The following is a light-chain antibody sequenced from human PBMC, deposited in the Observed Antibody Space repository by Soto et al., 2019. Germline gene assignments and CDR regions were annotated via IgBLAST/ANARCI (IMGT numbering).Light chain of an antibody. V-gene: IGLV2-14*01. J-gene: IGLJ2*01. CDR1: SSDVGGYNY. CDR2: DVS. CDR3: SSYTSSSTRVV. Sequence: QSALTQPASVSGSPGQSITISCNGTSSDVGGYNYVSWYQQHPGKAPKLMIYDVSNRPSGVSTRFSGSKSGNTASLTISGLQAEDEADYYCSSYTSSSTRVVFGGGTQLTVL.